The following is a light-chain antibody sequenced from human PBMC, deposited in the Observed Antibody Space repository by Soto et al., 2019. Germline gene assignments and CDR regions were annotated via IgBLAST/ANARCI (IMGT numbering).Light chain of an antibody. CDR1: SSDVGGYNY. CDR2: EVT. V-gene: IGLV2-8*01. J-gene: IGLJ7*01. Sequence: QSVLTQPPSASGSPGQSVTISCTGTSSDVGGYNYVSWYQQHPDKVPKLMIYEVTKRPSGVPDRFSGSKSGNTASLTVSGLQAEDEADYYCSSYAGSNILVFGGGTQLTVL. CDR3: SSYAGSNILV.